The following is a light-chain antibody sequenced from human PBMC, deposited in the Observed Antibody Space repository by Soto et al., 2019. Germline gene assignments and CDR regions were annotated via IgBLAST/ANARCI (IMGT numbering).Light chain of an antibody. J-gene: IGLJ2*01. V-gene: IGLV2-14*03. CDR1: SSDVGGYNY. CDR2: DVS. CDR3: TSYTSSSSLVV. Sequence: QSALTQPASVSGSPGQSITISCTGTSSDVGGYNYVSWYQQHPGKAPKLVIYDVSNRPSGVSIRFSGSKSGNTASLTISGLQAEDEADYYCTSYTSSSSLVVFGGGTKLTVL.